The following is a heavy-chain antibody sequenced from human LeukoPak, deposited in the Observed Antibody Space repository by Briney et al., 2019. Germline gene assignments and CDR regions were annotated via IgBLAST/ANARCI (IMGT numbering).Heavy chain of an antibody. D-gene: IGHD3-22*01. CDR3: ARGDSSGYPFDY. V-gene: IGHV4-59*08. CDR1: GGSISSYY. CDR2: IYYSGST. J-gene: IGHJ4*02. Sequence: KPLETLSLTCTVSGGSISSYYWSWIRQPPGKGLEWIGYIYYSGSTNYNPSLKSRVTISVDTSKNQFSLKLSSVTAADTAVYYCARGDSSGYPFDYWGQGTLVTVSS.